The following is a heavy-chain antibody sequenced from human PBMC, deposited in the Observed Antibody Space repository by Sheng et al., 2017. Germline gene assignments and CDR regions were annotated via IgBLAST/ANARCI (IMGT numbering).Heavy chain of an antibody. CDR2: ISYDGSNK. Sequence: QVQLVESGGGVVQPGRSLRLSCAASGFTFSSYAMHWVRQAPGKGLEWVAVISYDGSNKYYADSVKGRFTISRDNSKNTLYLQMNSLRAEDTAVYYCAREATANQKVNWFDPWGQGTLVTVSS. V-gene: IGHV3-30*04. CDR1: GFTFSSYA. CDR3: AREATANQKVNWFDP. J-gene: IGHJ5*02. D-gene: IGHD5-12*01.